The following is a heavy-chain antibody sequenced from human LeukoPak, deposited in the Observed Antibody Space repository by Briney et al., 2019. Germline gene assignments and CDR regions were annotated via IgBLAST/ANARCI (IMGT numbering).Heavy chain of an antibody. CDR2: ISGSGGST. CDR1: GFTFSSYA. J-gene: IGHJ4*02. CDR3: ARTLSGYDY. D-gene: IGHD5-12*01. V-gene: IGHV3-23*01. Sequence: GGSLRLSCAASGFTFSSYAMSWVRQAPGKGLEWVSVISGSGGSTYSADSVKGRFTISRDNSKNTLYLQMSSLRADDTAVYYCARTLSGYDYWGQGTLVTVSS.